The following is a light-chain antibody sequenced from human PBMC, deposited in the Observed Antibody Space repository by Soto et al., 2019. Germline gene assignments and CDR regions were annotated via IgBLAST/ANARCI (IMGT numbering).Light chain of an antibody. Sequence: QPVLTQSPSASASLGASVKLTCTLSSGHSSYAIAWHQQQPEKGPRYLMKLNSDGSHSKGDGIPDRFSGSSSGAERYLTISSLQSEEEADYYCQTWGTGSHVVFGGGTKLTVL. V-gene: IGLV4-69*01. CDR1: SGHSSYA. J-gene: IGLJ2*01. CDR2: LNSDGSH. CDR3: QTWGTGSHVV.